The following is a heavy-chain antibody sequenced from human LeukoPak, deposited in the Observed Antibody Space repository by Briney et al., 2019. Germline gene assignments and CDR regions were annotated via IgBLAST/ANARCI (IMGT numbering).Heavy chain of an antibody. J-gene: IGHJ3*02. CDR3: ARSDGYGLVGI. V-gene: IGHV4-39*07. CDR1: GGSVSSSSYY. D-gene: IGHD3-10*01. CDR2: IYSSGST. Sequence: SETLSLTCTVSGGSVSSSSYYWAWIRQPPGKTLEWIGSIYSSGSTYYNPSLKSRVIILIDTAKNHFSLNLSSVTAADTAVYYCARSDGYGLVGIWGQGTMITVSS.